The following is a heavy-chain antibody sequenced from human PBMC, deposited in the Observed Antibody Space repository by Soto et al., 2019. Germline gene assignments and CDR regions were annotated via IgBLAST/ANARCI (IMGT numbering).Heavy chain of an antibody. D-gene: IGHD3-10*01. Sequence: QITLKESGPTLVKPTQTLTLTCTFSGFSLSTSGVGVGWIRQPPGKALEWLALIYWDDDKRYSPSLKSRLTITKDTSNNQLVLTMTNMDPVDTATYYCALWFGESTAFDIWGQGTMVTVSS. V-gene: IGHV2-5*02. CDR1: GFSLSTSGVG. J-gene: IGHJ3*02. CDR3: ALWFGESTAFDI. CDR2: IYWDDDK.